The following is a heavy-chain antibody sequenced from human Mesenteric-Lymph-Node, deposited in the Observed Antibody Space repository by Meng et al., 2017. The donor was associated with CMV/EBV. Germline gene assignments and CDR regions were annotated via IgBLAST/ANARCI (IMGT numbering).Heavy chain of an antibody. V-gene: IGHV3-23*02. CDR1: GFTFSSYA. J-gene: IGHJ3*02. Sequence: GGSLRLSCAASGFTFSSYAMGWVRQAPGKGVEWVSTISSSGVTTYYGGSVKGRFFISRDNSRNTLHLQTNNLRAEDTALYYCAKDHNAFDIWGQGTMVTVSS. CDR3: AKDHNAFDI. CDR2: ISSSGVTT.